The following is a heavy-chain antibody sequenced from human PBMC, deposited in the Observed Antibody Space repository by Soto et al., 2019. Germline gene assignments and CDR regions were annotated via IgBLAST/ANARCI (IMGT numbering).Heavy chain of an antibody. CDR1: GYTFTDYY. Sequence: ASVKVSCKASGYTFTDYYIHWVRQAPGPGLEWMGWINPNSGGTNYAKKFQGRVTMTRDTSVSSVYMELSRLRSDDTAVYYCARGHPPGRDYFSYGMDVWGQGTTLTVSS. J-gene: IGHJ6*02. V-gene: IGHV1-2*02. CDR3: ARGHPPGRDYFSYGMDV. CDR2: INPNSGGT.